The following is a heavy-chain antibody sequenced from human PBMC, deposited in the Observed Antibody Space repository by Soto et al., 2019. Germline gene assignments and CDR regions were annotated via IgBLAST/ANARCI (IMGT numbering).Heavy chain of an antibody. J-gene: IGHJ4*02. CDR2: ITPYNGNV. D-gene: IGHD7-27*01. CDR3: ARSATSGDQHFIDS. V-gene: IGHV1-45*02. CDR1: GWIFTFQY. Sequence: QMQLLQSGAEVKKTGSSAKISCKTSGWIFTFQYLHWVRQAPGQGLEWLGWITPYNGNVKYAQHFQDRISLTRDNSLTPLFLELRNLRSEDTGLYYCARSATSGDQHFIDSWGQGTLVTVSS.